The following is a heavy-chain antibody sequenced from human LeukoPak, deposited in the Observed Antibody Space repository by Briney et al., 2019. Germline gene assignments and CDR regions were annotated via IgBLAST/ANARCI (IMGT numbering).Heavy chain of an antibody. CDR2: ISYDGSNK. Sequence: GRSLRLSCAASGFTFSSYAMHWVRQAPGKGLEWVAVISYDGSNKYYADSVKGRFTISRDNSKNTLYLQMNSLRAEDTAVYYCAKVIKQQLGSYGMDVWGQGTTVTVSS. D-gene: IGHD6-13*01. V-gene: IGHV3-30*04. CDR3: AKVIKQQLGSYGMDV. J-gene: IGHJ6*02. CDR1: GFTFSSYA.